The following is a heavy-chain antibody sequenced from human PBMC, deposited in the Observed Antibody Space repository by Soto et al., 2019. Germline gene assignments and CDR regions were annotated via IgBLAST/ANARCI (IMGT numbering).Heavy chain of an antibody. V-gene: IGHV4-39*01. CDR3: AKVRSDYFDYSGRFHAFDF. J-gene: IGHJ3*01. D-gene: IGHD3-22*01. Sequence: SETLSLTCTVSGGSISDNDYYWSWIRQPPGKGLEWIGTISHTGTAYYNPSLESRVAVSVGTSENQFSLNLSSVTAADTAVYYCAKVRSDYFDYSGRFHAFDFWGQGTMVTVSS. CDR2: ISHTGTA. CDR1: GGSISDNDYY.